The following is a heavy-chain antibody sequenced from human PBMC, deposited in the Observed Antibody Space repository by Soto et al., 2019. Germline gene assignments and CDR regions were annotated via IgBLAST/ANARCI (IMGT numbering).Heavy chain of an antibody. D-gene: IGHD3-10*01. CDR3: AKGKSTGDIDWFDP. CDR2: LIGGHYGT. CDR1: GFTLQNYA. J-gene: IGHJ5*02. Sequence: PGGSLRLSCTASGFTLQNYAMAWVRQAPGKGLEWVSTLIGGHYGTAYSYSMKGRFTVSRDNSKNCLYLQMNSLGVEDTAMYFCAKGKSTGDIDWFDPWGQGSLVTVSS. V-gene: IGHV3-23*01.